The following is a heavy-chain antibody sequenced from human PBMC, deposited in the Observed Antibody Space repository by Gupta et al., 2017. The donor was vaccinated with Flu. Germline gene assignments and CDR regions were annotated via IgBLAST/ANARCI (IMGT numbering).Heavy chain of an antibody. V-gene: IGHV3-74*01. CDR2: SSGDGITT. Sequence: QAPGKWLVLVSRSSGDGITTHYADSVKIRFIISRDNAKNTLYLQMNSLRVEDMAVYYCARGLNDGSSGVGLDYCGQGALVTVSS. CDR3: ARGLNDGSSGVGLDY. D-gene: IGHD6-6*01. J-gene: IGHJ4*02.